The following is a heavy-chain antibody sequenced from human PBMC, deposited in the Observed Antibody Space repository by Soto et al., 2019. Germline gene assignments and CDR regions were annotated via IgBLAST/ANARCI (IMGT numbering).Heavy chain of an antibody. CDR3: ARVRIVPAAMSAGYYYYYMDV. Sequence: SLRLSCAASGFTFSSYWMSWVRQAPGKGLEWVANIKQDGSEKYYVDSVKGRFTISRDNAKNSLYLQMNSLRAEDTAVYYCARVRIVPAAMSAGYYYYYMDVWGKGTTVTVSS. CDR1: GFTFSSYW. J-gene: IGHJ6*03. V-gene: IGHV3-7*01. D-gene: IGHD2-2*01. CDR2: IKQDGSEK.